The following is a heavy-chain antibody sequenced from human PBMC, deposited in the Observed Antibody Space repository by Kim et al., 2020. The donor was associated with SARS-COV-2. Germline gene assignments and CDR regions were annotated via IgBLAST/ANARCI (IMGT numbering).Heavy chain of an antibody. CDR2: IYYSGST. J-gene: IGHJ4*02. D-gene: IGHD2-15*01. CDR1: GGSISSYY. V-gene: IGHV4-59*01. Sequence: SETLSLTCTVSGGSISSYYWSWIRQPPGKGLEWIGYIYYSGSTNYNPSLKSRVTISVDTSKNQFSLKLSSVTAADTAVYYCARGVLLCSGGSCYSGDFDYWGQGTLVTVSS. CDR3: ARGVLLCSGGSCYSGDFDY.